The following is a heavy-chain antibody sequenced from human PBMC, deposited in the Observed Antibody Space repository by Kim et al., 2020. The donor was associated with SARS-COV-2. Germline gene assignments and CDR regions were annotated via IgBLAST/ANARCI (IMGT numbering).Heavy chain of an antibody. V-gene: IGHV4-59*08. D-gene: IGHD4-17*01. CDR2: VYHTGSA. CDR3: ARLDYGDYDEAFDL. CDR1: GASISGY. J-gene: IGHJ3*01. Sequence: SETLSLTCAVSGASISGYWSWIRQPSGKSLEWIAYVYHTGSASYNPSLKSRVTISIDTSRNHISLKVTSLTAADTATYYCARLDYGDYDEAFDLWGPGTLVTVSS.